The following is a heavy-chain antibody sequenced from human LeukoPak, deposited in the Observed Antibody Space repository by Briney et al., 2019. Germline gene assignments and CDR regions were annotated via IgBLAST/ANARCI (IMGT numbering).Heavy chain of an antibody. Sequence: SETLSLTCTVSGYSISSGYYWGWIRQPPGKGLEWIGSIYHSGSTYYNPSLKSRVTISVDTSKNQFSLKLSSVTAADTAVYYCARGDNVLLWFGELSPYFDYWGQGTLVTVSS. CDR1: GYSISSGYY. CDR2: IYHSGST. D-gene: IGHD3-10*01. CDR3: ARGDNVLLWFGELSPYFDY. V-gene: IGHV4-38-2*02. J-gene: IGHJ4*02.